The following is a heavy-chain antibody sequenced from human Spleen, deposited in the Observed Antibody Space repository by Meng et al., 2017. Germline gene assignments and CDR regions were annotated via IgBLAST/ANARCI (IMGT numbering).Heavy chain of an antibody. V-gene: IGHV3-23*01. CDR3: AKAKGESSTWHFDY. D-gene: IGHD6-13*01. CDR1: GFTFSSYA. CDR2: ITGSGRST. Sequence: EVQLLDSGGGLVQPGGSLRLSGAASGFTFSSYAMSWLRQAPGKALEWVSAITGSGRSTYYADSMKGRFTISRDNSKSTLYLQMNSLRADDAAVYYCAKAKGESSTWHFDYWGQGTLVTVSS. J-gene: IGHJ4*02.